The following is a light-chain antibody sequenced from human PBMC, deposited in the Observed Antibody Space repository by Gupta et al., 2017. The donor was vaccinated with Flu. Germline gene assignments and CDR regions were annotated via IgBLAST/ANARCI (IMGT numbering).Light chain of an antibody. CDR3: QCRDWRSDLVV. CDR2: YNR. J-gene: IGLJ2*01. V-gene: IGLV3-21*04. CDR1: GNRY. Sequence: GNRYVHRYRNNPGHAPVLIIYYNRERASGIPERFAGSNSVFAATVTIGRVEVGFEGDYYCQCRDWRSDLVVFGGGTKVTVL.